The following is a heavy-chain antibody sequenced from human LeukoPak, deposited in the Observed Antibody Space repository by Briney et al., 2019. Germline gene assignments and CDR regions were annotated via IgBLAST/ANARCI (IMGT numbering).Heavy chain of an antibody. J-gene: IGHJ5*02. CDR3: ARNRYYYGSGSYGVPNWFDP. CDR2: IYYSGST. V-gene: IGHV4-39*01. CDR1: GGSISSNSYY. Sequence: SETLSLTCTVSGGSISSNSYYWGWIRQPPGKGLEWIGSIYYSGSTYYKPSLKSRVTISVDTSKNQFSLKLSSVTAADTAVYYCARNRYYYGSGSYGVPNWFDPWGQGTLVTVSS. D-gene: IGHD3-10*01.